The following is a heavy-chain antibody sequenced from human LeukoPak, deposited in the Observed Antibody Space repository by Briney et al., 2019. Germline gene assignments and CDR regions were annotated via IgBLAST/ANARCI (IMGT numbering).Heavy chain of an antibody. CDR2: IKSKTEGGTT. J-gene: IGHJ4*02. D-gene: IGHD1-26*01. Sequence: GGSLRLSCAASGLTFSNAWMYWVRHAPGKGLEWVGHIKSKTEGGTTDYAAPVKDRFIIFRDDSKNTLYLQMNSLKTEDTGVYYCTTDVWPYTGSDYWGQGTLVTVSS. V-gene: IGHV3-15*01. CDR3: TTDVWPYTGSDY. CDR1: GLTFSNAW.